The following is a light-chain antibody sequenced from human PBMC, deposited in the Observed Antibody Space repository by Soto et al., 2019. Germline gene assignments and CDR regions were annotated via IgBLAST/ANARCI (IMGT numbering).Light chain of an antibody. CDR2: DVS. Sequence: QSVLTRPASVSGSPGQSITISCTGTSSDVGGYNYVSWYQQHPGKAPKLMIYDVSNRPSGVSNRFSGSKSGNTASLTISGLQAEDEADYYCSSYTSRSTLYVFGTGTKVTV. CDR3: SSYTSRSTLYV. J-gene: IGLJ1*01. V-gene: IGLV2-14*01. CDR1: SSDVGGYNY.